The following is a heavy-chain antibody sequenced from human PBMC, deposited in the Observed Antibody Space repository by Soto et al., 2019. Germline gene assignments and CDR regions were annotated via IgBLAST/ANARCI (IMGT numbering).Heavy chain of an antibody. Sequence: GGSLRLSCTASGFTFSNHHMSWIRQAPGKGLEWVSYISPTGRPLYYADSVKGRFTISRDNAKNSLYLQMSGLRAEDTALYYCARAPDTNSKIDHWGQGTQVTVSS. CDR1: GFTFSNHH. J-gene: IGHJ4*02. CDR3: ARAPDTNSKIDH. D-gene: IGHD3-22*01. V-gene: IGHV3-11*01. CDR2: ISPTGRPL.